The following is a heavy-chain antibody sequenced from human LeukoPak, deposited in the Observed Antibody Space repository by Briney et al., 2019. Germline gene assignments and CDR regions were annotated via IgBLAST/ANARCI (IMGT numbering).Heavy chain of an antibody. V-gene: IGHV1-2*02. CDR1: GYTFTGYY. Sequence: ASVKVSCKPSGYTFTGYYMHWVRQAPGQGLEWMGWINPNSGGTNYAQKFQGRVTMTRDTSISTAYMELSRLRSDDTAVYYCARVVGLNYYDSSGYYSDYWGQGTLVTVSS. J-gene: IGHJ4*02. D-gene: IGHD3-22*01. CDR3: ARVVGLNYYDSSGYYSDY. CDR2: INPNSGGT.